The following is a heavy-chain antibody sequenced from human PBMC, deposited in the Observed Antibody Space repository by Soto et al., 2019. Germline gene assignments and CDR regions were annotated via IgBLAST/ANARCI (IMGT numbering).Heavy chain of an antibody. Sequence: PSETLSLTCAVYGGSFSGYYWSWIRQPPGKGLEWIGEINRSGSTNYNPSLKSRVTISVDTSKNQFSLKLSSVTAADTAVYYCARVSYYYGSGYDYWGQGTLVTVSS. CDR1: GGSFSGYY. J-gene: IGHJ4*02. CDR3: ARVSYYYGSGYDY. V-gene: IGHV4-34*01. CDR2: INRSGST. D-gene: IGHD3-10*01.